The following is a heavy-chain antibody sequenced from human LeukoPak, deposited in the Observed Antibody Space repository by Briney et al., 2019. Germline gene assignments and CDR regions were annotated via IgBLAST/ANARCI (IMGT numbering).Heavy chain of an antibody. CDR3: ARDSSGYSDAFDI. D-gene: IGHD3-22*01. V-gene: IGHV1-69*13. J-gene: IGHJ3*02. CDR1: GYTFTGYY. Sequence: SVKVSCKASGYTFTGYYMHWVRQAPGQGLEWMGGIIPIFGTTNYAQKFQGRVTITADESTSTAYMELSSLRSEDTAVYYCARDSSGYSDAFDIWGQGTMVTVSS. CDR2: IIPIFGTT.